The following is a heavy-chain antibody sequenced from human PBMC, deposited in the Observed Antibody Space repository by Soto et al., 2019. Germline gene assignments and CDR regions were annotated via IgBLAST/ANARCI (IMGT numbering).Heavy chain of an antibody. J-gene: IGHJ4*02. CDR1: GFTFSSYG. CDR2: IWYDGSNK. D-gene: IGHD5-18*01. CDR3: DRENDSTMGPSFDS. V-gene: IGHV3-33*08. Sequence: QVQMVESGGGVVQPGKSLRLSCAASGFTFSSYGMHWVRQAPGKGLEWVAVIWYDGSNKDYADSVRGRFTISRDNSKNTRSLQMNSLRAEDTALYYCDRENDSTMGPSFDSWGQGTLVTV.